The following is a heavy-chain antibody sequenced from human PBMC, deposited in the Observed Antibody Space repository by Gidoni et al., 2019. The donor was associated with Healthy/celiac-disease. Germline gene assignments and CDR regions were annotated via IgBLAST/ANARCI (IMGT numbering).Heavy chain of an antibody. J-gene: IGHJ4*02. V-gene: IGHV3-11*01. Sequence: QVQLVESWGGLVKPGGSRRLSCAASGCTFSDYYLSWIRPALGKGLEWVSYISSSGSTIYYADSVKGRFTIPRDNAKNSLYLQMNSLRVEDTAVYYCARGYDFWSGYYTGFDYWGQGTLVTVSS. D-gene: IGHD3-3*01. CDR3: ARGYDFWSGYYTGFDY. CDR2: ISSSGSTI. CDR1: GCTFSDYY.